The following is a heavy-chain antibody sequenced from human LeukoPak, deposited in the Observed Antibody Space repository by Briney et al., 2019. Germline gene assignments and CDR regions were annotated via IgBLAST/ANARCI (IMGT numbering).Heavy chain of an antibody. CDR2: IKQDGSEK. J-gene: IGHJ6*02. CDR1: GFTFSSYS. D-gene: IGHD2-21*01. Sequence: GGSLRLSCAASGFTFSSYSMNWVRQAPGKGLEWVANIKQDGSEKYSVDSVKGRFTISRDNAKNSLYLQMNNLRAEDTAVYYCARYCGGDCFGMDVWGQGTTVTVSS. CDR3: ARYCGGDCFGMDV. V-gene: IGHV3-7*01.